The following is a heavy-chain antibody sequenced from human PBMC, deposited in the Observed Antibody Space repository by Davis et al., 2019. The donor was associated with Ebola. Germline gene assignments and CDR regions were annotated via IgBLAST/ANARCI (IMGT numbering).Heavy chain of an antibody. CDR2: IKQDGSEK. D-gene: IGHD3-10*01. J-gene: IGHJ4*02. CDR1: GFTFSSYA. V-gene: IGHV3-7*03. CDR3: ARDASCDPQICGFDDY. Sequence: GGSLRLSCAASGFTFSSYAMSWVRQAPGKGLEWVANIKQDGSEKYYVDSVKGRFTISRDNAKNSLYLQMNSLRAEDTAVYYCARDASCDPQICGFDDYWGQGTLVTVSS.